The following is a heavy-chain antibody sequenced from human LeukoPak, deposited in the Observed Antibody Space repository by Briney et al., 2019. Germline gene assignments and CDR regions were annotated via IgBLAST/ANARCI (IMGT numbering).Heavy chain of an antibody. CDR3: ARGRDGYDY. CDR1: GFTFSSSA. V-gene: IGHV3-23*01. CDR2: ISNNGGYT. Sequence: GGSLRLSCAASGFTFSSSAMSWVRQAPGKGLEWVSAISNNGGYTYYADSVQGRFTISRDNSKNTLYLQMNSLRAEDTAVYYCARGRDGYDYWGQGTLVTVSS. J-gene: IGHJ4*02. D-gene: IGHD5-24*01.